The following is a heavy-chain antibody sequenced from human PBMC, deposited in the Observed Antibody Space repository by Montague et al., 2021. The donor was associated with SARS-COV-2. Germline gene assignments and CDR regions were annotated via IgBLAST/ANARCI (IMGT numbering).Heavy chain of an antibody. Sequence: SETLSLTCTVSGGSISSSSYYWGWIRQPPGKGLEWIGSIYYSGSTYYNPSLKSRVTISVDTSKNQFSLKLSSVTAADTAVYYCARPLKVSYYRAAAGAHDYWGQGTLVTVSS. J-gene: IGHJ4*02. CDR2: IYYSGST. D-gene: IGHD6-13*01. CDR3: ARPLKVSYYRAAAGAHDY. CDR1: GGSISSSSYY. V-gene: IGHV4-39*01.